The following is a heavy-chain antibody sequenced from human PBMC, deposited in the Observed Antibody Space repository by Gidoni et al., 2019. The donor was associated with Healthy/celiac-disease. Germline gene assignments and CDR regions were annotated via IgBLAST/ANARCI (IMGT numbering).Heavy chain of an antibody. V-gene: IGHV3-48*01. CDR1: GFTFSSYS. CDR2: ISSSSSTI. J-gene: IGHJ4*02. Sequence: EVPLLASGRGSVQPGGSLRLSCAASGFTFSSYSMNWVRQAPGKGLEWVSYISSSSSTIYYADSVKGRFTISRDNAKNSLYLQMNSLRAEDTAVYYCARDMDYWGQGTLVTVSS. CDR3: ARDMDY.